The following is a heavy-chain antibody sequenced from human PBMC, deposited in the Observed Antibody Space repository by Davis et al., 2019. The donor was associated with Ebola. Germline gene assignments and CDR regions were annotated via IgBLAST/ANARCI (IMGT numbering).Heavy chain of an antibody. Sequence: GESLKTPCAASGFTFSIYTMNWVRQAPGKGLEWVSSISGSSTYIYYADSVKGRFTISRDNAENSLYLQMNSLRVEDTAVYYCARRSEGSDWLIDYWGQGTLVTVSS. CDR2: ISGSSTYI. V-gene: IGHV3-21*01. D-gene: IGHD2-21*02. J-gene: IGHJ4*02. CDR3: ARRSEGSDWLIDY. CDR1: GFTFSIYT.